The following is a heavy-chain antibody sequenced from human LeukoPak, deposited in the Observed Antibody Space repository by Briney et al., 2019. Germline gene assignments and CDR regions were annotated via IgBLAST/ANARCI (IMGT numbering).Heavy chain of an antibody. J-gene: IGHJ5*02. CDR1: GFTFSSYA. V-gene: IGHV3-30*04. Sequence: GGSLRLSCAASGFTFSSYAMHWVRQAPGKGLEWVAVISYDGSNKYYADSVKGRFTISRDNSKNTLYLQMNSLRAEDTAVYYCTTAPLYYYDSSGPLLGWFDPWGQGTLVTVSS. CDR2: ISYDGSNK. D-gene: IGHD3-22*01. CDR3: TTAPLYYYDSSGPLLGWFDP.